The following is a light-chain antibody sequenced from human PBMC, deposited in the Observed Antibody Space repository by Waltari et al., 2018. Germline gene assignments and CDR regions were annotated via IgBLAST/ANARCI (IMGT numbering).Light chain of an antibody. V-gene: IGKV1-39*01. CDR1: QTVTTF. Sequence: DIQMTQSPSSLSASVGDRVSITCRASQTVTTFLNWYQQQQGKAPQVLIFAASNLQSVVPSRFSGSGSGTEFTLTISSLQPEDFATYCCQQSYSNPWTFGQGTKVEIK. CDR3: QQSYSNPWT. J-gene: IGKJ1*01. CDR2: AAS.